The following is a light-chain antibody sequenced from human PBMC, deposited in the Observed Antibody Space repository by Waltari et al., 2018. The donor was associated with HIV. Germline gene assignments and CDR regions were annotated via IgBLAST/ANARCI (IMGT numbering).Light chain of an antibody. CDR2: DAS. Sequence: AIQLTQSPSSLSASVGDRVTITCRASQGLRNALAWYQQKPGRPPKLLIYDASTLEGGVPSSFSGTMSGTDFNLTISNLQPEDSATYYCQQFRSYPRTFGQGATLEIK. V-gene: IGKV1-13*02. CDR1: QGLRNA. CDR3: QQFRSYPRT. J-gene: IGKJ2*01.